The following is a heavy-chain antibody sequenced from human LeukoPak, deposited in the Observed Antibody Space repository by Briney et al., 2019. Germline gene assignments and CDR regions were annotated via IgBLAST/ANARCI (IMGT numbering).Heavy chain of an antibody. V-gene: IGHV3-53*04. CDR3: ASAHYYDSSGYFSGFDY. J-gene: IGHJ4*02. D-gene: IGHD3-22*01. CDR2: IYSSGNT. CDR1: GFTVSNNY. Sequence: PGGSLRLSCAASGFTVSNNYMSWVRQAPGKGLEWVSFIYSSGNTYYADSVKGRFTISRHNSKNTLYLQMNSLRAEDTAVYYCASAHYYDSSGYFSGFDYWGQGTLVTVSS.